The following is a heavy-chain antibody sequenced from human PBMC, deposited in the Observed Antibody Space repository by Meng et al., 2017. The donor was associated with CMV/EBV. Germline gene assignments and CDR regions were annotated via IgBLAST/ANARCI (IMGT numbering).Heavy chain of an antibody. J-gene: IGHJ6*02. CDR3: ARDRSCSSTSCYGFYYYYGMDV. V-gene: IGHV3-30*04. CDR1: YA. Sequence: YAMHWVRQAPGKGLEWVAVISYDGSNKYYADSVKGRFTISRDNSKNTLYLQMNSLRAEDTAVYYCARDRSCSSTSCYGFYYYYGMDVWGQGTTVTVSS. CDR2: ISYDGSNK. D-gene: IGHD2-2*01.